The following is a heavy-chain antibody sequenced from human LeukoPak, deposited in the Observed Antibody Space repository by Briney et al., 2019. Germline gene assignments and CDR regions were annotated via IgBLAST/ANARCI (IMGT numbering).Heavy chain of an antibody. CDR1: GFTSGSYA. CDR3: AKAAAAPGFDF. D-gene: IGHD6-13*01. V-gene: IGHV3-23*01. Sequence: GGSLRLSCAASGFTSGSYALNWVRQAPGKGLEWVATVSGSGDRMYHADSVKGRFTISRDNSKNTIYLQMNSLRAEDTALYYCAKAAAAPGFDFWGQGTLVTVSS. J-gene: IGHJ4*02. CDR2: VSGSGDRM.